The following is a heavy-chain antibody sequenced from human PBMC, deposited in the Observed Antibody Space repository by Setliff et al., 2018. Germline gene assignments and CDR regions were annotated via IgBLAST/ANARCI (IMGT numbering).Heavy chain of an antibody. CDR3: ARSRTIAVKGGVFDV. D-gene: IGHD6-19*01. CDR1: GASISSDGYY. Sequence: SEPLSLTCIVSGASISSDGYYWSWIRQHPGKGLEWIGYIYYSGSTYYNLSLKSRVTISLDTSKNQFSLELSSVTAADTAVYYCARSRTIAVKGGVFDVWGRGTLVTVSS. CDR2: IYYSGST. J-gene: IGHJ2*01. V-gene: IGHV4-31*03.